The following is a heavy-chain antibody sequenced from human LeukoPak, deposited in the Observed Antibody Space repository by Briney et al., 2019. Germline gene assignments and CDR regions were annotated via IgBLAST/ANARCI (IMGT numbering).Heavy chain of an antibody. V-gene: IGHV4-59*11. Sequence: KTSETQSLTCTVSGGSISSHYWSWIRQPPGKGLEWIGYMYYSGSTNYNPSLKSRVTISVDTSKNQFSLNLNSVTAADTAVYYCAAEHCTSSSCSFDYWGQGTLVTVSS. CDR2: MYYSGST. D-gene: IGHD2-2*01. J-gene: IGHJ4*02. CDR1: GGSISSHY. CDR3: AAEHCTSSSCSFDY.